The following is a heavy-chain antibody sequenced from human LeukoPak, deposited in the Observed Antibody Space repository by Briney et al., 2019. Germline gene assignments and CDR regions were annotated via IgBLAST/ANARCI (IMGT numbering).Heavy chain of an antibody. CDR3: ARDLTSGYSLNDAFDI. Sequence: PSETLSLTCTVSGGSISSYYWSWIRQPPGKGLEWIGYIYCSGSTNYNRSLKSRVTISVDTSKNQFSLKLSSVTAADTAVYYCARDLTSGYSLNDAFDIWGQGTMVTVSS. CDR1: GGSISSYY. J-gene: IGHJ3*02. D-gene: IGHD3-22*01. V-gene: IGHV4-59*01. CDR2: IYCSGST.